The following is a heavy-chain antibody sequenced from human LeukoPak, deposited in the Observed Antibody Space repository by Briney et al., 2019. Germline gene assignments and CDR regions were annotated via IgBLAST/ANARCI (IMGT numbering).Heavy chain of an antibody. J-gene: IGHJ4*02. CDR2: IYYSGST. V-gene: IGHV4-38-2*02. CDR3: ARDFTTAGGIDY. D-gene: IGHD6-13*01. CDR1: GYSISSGYY. Sequence: SETLSLTCTVSGYSISSGYYWGWIRQPPGKGLEWIGSIYYSGSTYYNPSLKSRVTISVDTSKNQFSLKLSSVTAADTAVYYCARDFTTAGGIDYWGQGTLVTVSS.